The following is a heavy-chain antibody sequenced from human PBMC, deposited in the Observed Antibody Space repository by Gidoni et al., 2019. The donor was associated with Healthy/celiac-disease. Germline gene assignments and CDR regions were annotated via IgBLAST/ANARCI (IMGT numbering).Heavy chain of an antibody. V-gene: IGHV3-33*01. J-gene: IGHJ5*02. CDR2: IWYDGSNK. D-gene: IGHD5-12*01. CDR1: GCTVSSDG. Sequence: QVQLVESGGGVVQPGRSLRLSCAASGCTVSSDGMHWVRQAPGKGLEWVAVIWYDGSNKYYADSVKGRFTISRDNSKNTLYLQMNSLRAEDTAVYYCARDLQGVPFGRDGSELSGWFDPWGQGTLVTVSS. CDR3: ARDLQGVPFGRDGSELSGWFDP.